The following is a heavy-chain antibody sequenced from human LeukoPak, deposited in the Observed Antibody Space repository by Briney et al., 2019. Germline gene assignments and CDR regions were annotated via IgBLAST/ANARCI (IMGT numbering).Heavy chain of an antibody. D-gene: IGHD1-26*01. J-gene: IGHJ5*02. Sequence: GGSLRLSCAASGFTFNTYSMSWVRQAPGKGLEWVSIISRASESIFYADSVKGRFTISRDNAKNTLYLQMNSLRAEDTAVYYCARDMGGSYLSSWFDPWGQGTLVTVSS. CDR2: ISRASESI. CDR3: ARDMGGSYLSSWFDP. CDR1: GFTFNTYS. V-gene: IGHV3-21*01.